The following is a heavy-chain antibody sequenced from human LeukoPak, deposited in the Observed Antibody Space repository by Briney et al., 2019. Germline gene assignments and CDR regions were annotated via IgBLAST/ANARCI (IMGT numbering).Heavy chain of an antibody. V-gene: IGHV3-23*01. CDR3: AKLLVVRGVIIS. D-gene: IGHD3-10*01. CDR2: ISGSGGST. CDR1: GFTFSSYA. J-gene: IGHJ5*02. Sequence: GGSLRLSCAASGFTFSSYAMSWVRQAPGKGLEWVSGISGSGGSTYYADSVKGRFTISRDNSKNTLYLQMNSLRAEDTAVYYCAKLLVVRGVIISWGQGTLVTVSS.